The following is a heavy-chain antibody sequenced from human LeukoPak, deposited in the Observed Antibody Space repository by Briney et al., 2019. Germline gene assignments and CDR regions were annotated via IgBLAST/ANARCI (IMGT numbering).Heavy chain of an antibody. CDR3: ARGGLLWFGETPHPFFDY. Sequence: SETLSLTCAVYGGSFSGYYWSWIRQPPGKGLEWIGEINHSGSTNYNPSLKSRVTISVDTSKNQFSLKLSSVTAADTAVYYCARGGLLWFGETPHPFFDYWDQGTLVTVSS. J-gene: IGHJ4*02. V-gene: IGHV4-34*01. D-gene: IGHD3-10*01. CDR2: INHSGST. CDR1: GGSFSGYY.